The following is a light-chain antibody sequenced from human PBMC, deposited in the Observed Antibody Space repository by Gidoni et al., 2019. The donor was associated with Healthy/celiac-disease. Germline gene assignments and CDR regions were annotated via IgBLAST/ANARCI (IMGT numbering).Light chain of an antibody. Sequence: EIVLTQSPGTLSLSPGERATLSCRASQSVSSSYLAWYQQKPGQAPRLLIYGASSRATGIPDRFSGSASGTDFTLTISRLEPEDFAVYYCQQYGSSPQEPLTFGGGTKVEIK. CDR2: GAS. J-gene: IGKJ4*01. CDR3: QQYGSSPQEPLT. CDR1: QSVSSSY. V-gene: IGKV3-20*01.